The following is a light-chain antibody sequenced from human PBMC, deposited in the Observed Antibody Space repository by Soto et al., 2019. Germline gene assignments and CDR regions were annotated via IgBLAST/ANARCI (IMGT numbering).Light chain of an antibody. CDR1: QSISSW. Sequence: DIPMTQSPSTLSASVGDRVTITCRASQSISSWLAWYQQKPGKAPKVLLYKASSLESGVPSRFSGSGSGTEFTLTISSLQPDDFATYYCQQYKSYSRTFGQGTKVEIK. CDR3: QQYKSYSRT. J-gene: IGKJ1*01. CDR2: KAS. V-gene: IGKV1-5*03.